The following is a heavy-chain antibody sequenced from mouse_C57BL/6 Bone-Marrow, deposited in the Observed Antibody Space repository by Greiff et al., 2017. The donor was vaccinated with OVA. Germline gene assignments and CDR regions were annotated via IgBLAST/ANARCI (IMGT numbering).Heavy chain of an antibody. Sequence: EVNVVESGGDLVKPGGSLKLSCAASGFTFSSYGMSWVRQTPDKRLEWVATISSGGSYTYYPDSVKGRFTISRDNAKNTLYLQMSSLKSEDTAMYYCASGGSSYWFAYWGQGTLVTVSA. CDR1: GFTFSSYG. CDR3: ASGGSSYWFAY. J-gene: IGHJ3*01. V-gene: IGHV5-6*01. CDR2: ISSGGSYT. D-gene: IGHD1-1*01.